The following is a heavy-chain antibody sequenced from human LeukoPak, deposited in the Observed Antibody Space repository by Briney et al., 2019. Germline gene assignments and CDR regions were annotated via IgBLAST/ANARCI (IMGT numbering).Heavy chain of an antibody. CDR1: GYTLTELS. J-gene: IGHJ3*02. Sequence: ASVKVSCTVSGYTLTELSMHWVRQAPGKGLEWMGGFDPEDGETIYAQKFQGRVTMTEDTSTDTAYMELSSLRSEDTAVYYCASPLGYCSSTSCYGAFDIWGQGTMVTVSS. CDR3: ASPLGYCSSTSCYGAFDI. D-gene: IGHD2-2*01. V-gene: IGHV1-24*01. CDR2: FDPEDGET.